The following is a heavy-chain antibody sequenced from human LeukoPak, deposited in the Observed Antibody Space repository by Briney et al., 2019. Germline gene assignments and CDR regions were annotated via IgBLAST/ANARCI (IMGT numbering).Heavy chain of an antibody. Sequence: ASVKVSCKASGYTFTTYGISWVRQAPGQGLEWVGWISAHNGDTKFAEKFQGRVILTTDTPTTTANMELRSLRSDDTAVYYCAREPRDGYNFAEAFDIWGQGTMVTVSS. V-gene: IGHV1-18*01. CDR3: AREPRDGYNFAEAFDI. J-gene: IGHJ3*02. D-gene: IGHD5-24*01. CDR1: GYTFTTYG. CDR2: ISAHNGDT.